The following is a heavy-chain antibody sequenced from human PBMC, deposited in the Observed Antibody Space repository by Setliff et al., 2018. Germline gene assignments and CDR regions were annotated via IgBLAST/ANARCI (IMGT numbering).Heavy chain of an antibody. CDR2: IYHSGKT. D-gene: IGHD6-19*01. V-gene: IGHV4-38-2*01. Sequence: SETLSLTCAVSGYSISSGYFWGWIRQPPGKGLEWIGGIYHSGKTYYNPSLKSRVTLSVDTSKNQFSLKLSSVTAADTAVYYCARLLAGTGGFFYYGVDVWGQGTTVTVSS. CDR3: ARLLAGTGGFFYYGVDV. CDR1: GYSISSGYF. J-gene: IGHJ6*02.